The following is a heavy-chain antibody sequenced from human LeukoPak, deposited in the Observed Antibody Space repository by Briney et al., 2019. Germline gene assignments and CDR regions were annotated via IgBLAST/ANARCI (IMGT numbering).Heavy chain of an antibody. V-gene: IGHV4-59*08. D-gene: IGHD3-3*01. CDR2: VFYSGSS. J-gene: IGHJ6*02. CDR1: GGSISSYY. CDR3: AGHGPRFWEWLYLETNENYYGMDV. Sequence: SETLSLTCTVAGGSISSYYWRWCRQQPARGLEGLGYVFYSGSSNYNHSLTRRVTISVDRSKNKHSLKLRSVTAADTAVYYCAGHGPRFWEWLYLETNENYYGMDVWGQGTTVTVSS.